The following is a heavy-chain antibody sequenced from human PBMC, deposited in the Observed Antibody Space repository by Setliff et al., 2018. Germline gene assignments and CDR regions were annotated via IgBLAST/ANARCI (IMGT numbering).Heavy chain of an antibody. Sequence: GESLKISCKGSGYRFTSNWIGWVRQMPGKGLEWMGIIYPGDSDTRYSPSFRGQVTISADKSISTAYLQWSSLKASDTAMYYCARLGWSDAFDIWGQGTMVTVSS. CDR1: GYRFTSNW. CDR2: IYPGDSDT. CDR3: ARLGWSDAFDI. V-gene: IGHV5-51*01. D-gene: IGHD6-19*01. J-gene: IGHJ3*02.